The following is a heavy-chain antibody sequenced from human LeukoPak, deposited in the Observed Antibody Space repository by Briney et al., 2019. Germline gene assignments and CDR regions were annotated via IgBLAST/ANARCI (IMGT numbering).Heavy chain of an antibody. CDR3: AKDPVDV. CDR1: GFTFDDYA. V-gene: IGHV3-9*01. CDR2: ISWNSGSI. Sequence: PGGSLRLSCAASGFTFDDYAMHWVRQAPGKGLEWVSGISWNSGSIGYADSVKGRFTISRDNAKNSLYLQMNSLRAEDTAVYYCAKDPVDVWGKGTTVTVSS. J-gene: IGHJ6*04.